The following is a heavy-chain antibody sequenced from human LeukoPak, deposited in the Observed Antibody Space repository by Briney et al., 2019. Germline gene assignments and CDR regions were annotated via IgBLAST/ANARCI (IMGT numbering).Heavy chain of an antibody. V-gene: IGHV3-23*01. CDR3: AKGQYYYDSSGYYSWFDP. J-gene: IGHJ5*02. D-gene: IGHD3-22*01. CDR2: ISGSGGST. CDR1: GFTFSSYA. Sequence: GGSLRLSRAASGFTFSSYAMSWVRQAPGKGLEWVSAISGSGGSTYYADSVKGRFTISRDNSKNTLYLQMNSLRAEDTAVYYCAKGQYYYDSSGYYSWFDPWGQGTLVTVSS.